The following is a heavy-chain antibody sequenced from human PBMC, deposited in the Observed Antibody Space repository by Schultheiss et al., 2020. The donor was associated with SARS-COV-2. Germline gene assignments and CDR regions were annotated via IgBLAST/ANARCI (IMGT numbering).Heavy chain of an antibody. V-gene: IGHV3-66*01. CDR2: IYSGGST. CDR1: GFTFSSYW. CDR3: ARVGEGYCSSTSCYQDDAFDI. J-gene: IGHJ3*02. D-gene: IGHD2-2*01. Sequence: GGSLRLSCAASGFTFSSYWMHWVRQAPGKGLVWVSVIYSGGSTYYADSVKGRFTISRDNSKNSLYLQMNSLRDEDTAVYYCARVGEGYCSSTSCYQDDAFDIWGQGTMVTVSS.